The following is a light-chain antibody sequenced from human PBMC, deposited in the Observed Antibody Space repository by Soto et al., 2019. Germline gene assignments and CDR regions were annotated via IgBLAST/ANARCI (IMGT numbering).Light chain of an antibody. CDR1: QSVSSY. V-gene: IGKV3D-15*01. CDR3: QQYNNWRT. Sequence: EIVLTQSPATLALSPGERATLSCRASQSVSSYLAWYQQKPGQAPRLLIYDASTRATGIPARFSGSGSGTEFTLTIRSLQSEDFAVYYCQQYNNWRTFGQGTKVDIK. CDR2: DAS. J-gene: IGKJ1*01.